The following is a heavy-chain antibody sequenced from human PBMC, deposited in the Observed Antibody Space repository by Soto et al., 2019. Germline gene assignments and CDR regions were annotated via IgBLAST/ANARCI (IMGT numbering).Heavy chain of an antibody. V-gene: IGHV1-69*04. CDR3: ARDLVGAIGYFDY. D-gene: IGHD1-26*01. CDR1: GGTFSSYT. CDR2: IIPILGIA. Sequence: SVKVSCKASGGTFSSYTISWVRQAPGQGLEWMGRIIPILGIANYAQKFQGWVTMTRDTSISTAYMELSRLRSDDTAVYYCARDLVGAIGYFDYWGQGTLVTVSS. J-gene: IGHJ4*02.